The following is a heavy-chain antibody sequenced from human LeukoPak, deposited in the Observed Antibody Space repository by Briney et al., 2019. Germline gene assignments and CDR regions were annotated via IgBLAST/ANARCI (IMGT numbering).Heavy chain of an antibody. CDR2: ISAYNGNT. Sequence: ASVTVSCKASGYTFTSYGISWVRQAPGQGLEWMGWISAYNGNTNYAQKLQGRVTMTTDTSTSTASIPLTSLSSDYTALYYCARDDISVXVXAAXLFAFYYYGMYVSGQVTTVTVSS. CDR1: GYTFTSYG. D-gene: IGHD2-2*01. J-gene: IGHJ6*02. V-gene: IGHV1-18*01. CDR3: ARDDISVXVXAAXLFAFYYYGMYV.